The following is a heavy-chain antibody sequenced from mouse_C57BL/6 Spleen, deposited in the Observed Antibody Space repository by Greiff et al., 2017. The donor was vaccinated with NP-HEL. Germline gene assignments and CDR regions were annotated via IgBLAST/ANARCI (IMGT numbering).Heavy chain of an antibody. J-gene: IGHJ1*03. V-gene: IGHV14-2*01. CDR1: GFNIKDYY. CDR3: ASGYYGSSSYWYFDV. CDR2: IDPEDGET. D-gene: IGHD1-1*01. Sequence: VQLKQSGAELVKPGASVKLSCTASGFNIKDYYMHWVKQRTEQGLEWIGRIDPEDGETKYAPKFQGKATITADTSSNTAYLQLSSLTSEDTAVYYCASGYYGSSSYWYFDVWGTGTTVTVSS.